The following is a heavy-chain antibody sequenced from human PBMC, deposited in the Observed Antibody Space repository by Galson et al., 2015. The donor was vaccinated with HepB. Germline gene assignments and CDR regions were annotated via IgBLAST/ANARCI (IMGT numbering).Heavy chain of an antibody. Sequence: SVKVSCKASGYTFTGYYMHWVRQAPGQGLEWMGWINPNSGGTNYAQKFQGWVTMTRDTSISTAYMELSRLRSDDTAVYYCARDLGTIFRRLDYWGQGTLVTVSS. CDR3: ARDLGTIFRRLDY. J-gene: IGHJ4*02. D-gene: IGHD3-3*01. CDR1: GYTFTGYY. V-gene: IGHV1-2*04. CDR2: INPNSGGT.